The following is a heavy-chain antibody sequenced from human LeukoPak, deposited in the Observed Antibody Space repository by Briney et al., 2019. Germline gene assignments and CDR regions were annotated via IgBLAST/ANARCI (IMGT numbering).Heavy chain of an antibody. J-gene: IGHJ4*02. CDR1: GFTFSSYS. V-gene: IGHV3-7*03. D-gene: IGHD3-22*01. Sequence: GGSLRLSCAASGFTFSSYSMNWVRQAPGKGLEWVANIKQDGSEKYYVDSVKGRFTISRDNAKNSLWLQMNSLRAEDTAVYYCARDGYYYDSSGYYGGSYFDYWGQGTLVTVSS. CDR3: ARDGYYYDSSGYYGGSYFDY. CDR2: IKQDGSEK.